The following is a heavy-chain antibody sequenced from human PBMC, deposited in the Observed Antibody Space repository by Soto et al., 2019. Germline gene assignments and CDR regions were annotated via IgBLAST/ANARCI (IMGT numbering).Heavy chain of an antibody. CDR3: AKNQGVELVPLATVDWFDP. J-gene: IGHJ5*02. V-gene: IGHV3-23*01. CDR2: ISGSGFKK. CDR1: GFIFEDFG. D-gene: IGHD1-26*01. Sequence: GESLKISCAASGFIFEDFGMSWVRQAPGKGLEWISSISGSGFKKYYADSVKGRFTISRDNSKSTVYLELNNLSAEDTAVYHCAKNQGVELVPLATVDWFDPWGQGSVVTVSS.